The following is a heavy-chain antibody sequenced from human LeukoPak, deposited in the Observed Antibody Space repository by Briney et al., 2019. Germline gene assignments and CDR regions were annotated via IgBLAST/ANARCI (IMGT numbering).Heavy chain of an antibody. CDR3: ARGPFRGLPHDQYFQH. D-gene: IGHD3-10*01. CDR2: IYTSGGT. CDR1: GASITNYY. V-gene: IGHV4-4*09. Sequence: PSETLSLTCSVYGASITNYYWNWIRQPPGKGLEWIGSIYTSGGTNSNHSLGSRFSMSVDTSRSQFSLQLNSVTPEDTAVYYCARGPFRGLPHDQYFQHWGQGTLVTVSS. J-gene: IGHJ1*01.